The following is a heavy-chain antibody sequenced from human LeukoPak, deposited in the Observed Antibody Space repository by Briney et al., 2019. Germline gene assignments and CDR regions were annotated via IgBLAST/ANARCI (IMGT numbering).Heavy chain of an antibody. CDR1: GFTFSSYA. J-gene: IGHJ4*02. CDR3: VKGRYSNSWYSSDY. Sequence: PGGSLRLSFSASGFTFSSYAMHWLRQAPGKGLEYVSAISSSGGRTYYADSVRGRFTISRDNSKNTLYLQMSSLRAEDTAVYYCVKGRYSNSWYSSDYWGQGTLVTVSS. CDR2: ISSSGGRT. D-gene: IGHD6-13*01. V-gene: IGHV3-64D*09.